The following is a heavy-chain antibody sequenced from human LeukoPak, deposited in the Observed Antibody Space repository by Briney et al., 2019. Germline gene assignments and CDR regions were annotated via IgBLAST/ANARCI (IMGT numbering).Heavy chain of an antibody. CDR2: VNTDGSSS. Sequence: GGSLRLSCAATGFTFNTYYIHWVRQAPGKGLVWVSRVNTDGSSSNYADSVKGRFTISRDNAKNTVYLQMNSLRAEDTAVYCCARGGKVNSGTYSVDYWGQGTLVTVSS. J-gene: IGHJ4*02. D-gene: IGHD3-10*01. V-gene: IGHV3-74*01. CDR1: GFTFNTYY. CDR3: ARGGKVNSGTYSVDY.